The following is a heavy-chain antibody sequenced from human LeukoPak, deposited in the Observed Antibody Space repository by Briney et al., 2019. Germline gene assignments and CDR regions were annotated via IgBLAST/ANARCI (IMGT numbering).Heavy chain of an antibody. V-gene: IGHV1-24*01. CDR2: FDPEDGET. Sequence: ASVKVSCKVSGYTLTELSMHWVRQAPGKGLEWMGGFDPEDGETIYAQKFQGRVTMTEDTSTDTAYMELSSLRSEDTAVYYCATVTYYYGPTAPYFYFWGQGTLVTVSS. CDR1: GYTLTELS. J-gene: IGHJ4*02. D-gene: IGHD3-10*01. CDR3: ATVTYYYGPTAPYFYF.